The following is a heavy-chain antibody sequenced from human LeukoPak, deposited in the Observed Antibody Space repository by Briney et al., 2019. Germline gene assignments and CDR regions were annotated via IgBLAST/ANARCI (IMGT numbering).Heavy chain of an antibody. J-gene: IGHJ5*02. V-gene: IGHV4-38-2*02. CDR3: ARDGYSYGTDGWFDP. CDR1: GYSISSGYY. CDR2: IYHSGST. Sequence: PSETLSLTCAVSGYSISSGYYWGWIRQPPGKGLEWIGSIYHSGSTYYNPSLKSRVTISVDTSKNQFSLKLSSVTAADTAVYYCARDGYSYGTDGWFDPWGQGTLVTVSS. D-gene: IGHD5-18*01.